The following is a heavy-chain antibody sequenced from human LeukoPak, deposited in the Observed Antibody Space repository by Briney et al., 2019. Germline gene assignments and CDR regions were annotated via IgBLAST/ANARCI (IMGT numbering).Heavy chain of an antibody. D-gene: IGHD2-2*01. CDR3: ARDPGIVVVPAALVDY. V-gene: IGHV3-21*01. CDR1: GFTFSSYS. Sequence: VWSLRLSCAASGFTFSSYSMNWVRQAPGKGLEWVSSISSSSSYIYYADSVKGRFTISRDNAKNSLYLQMNSLRAEDTAVYYCARDPGIVVVPAALVDYWGQGTLVTVFS. CDR2: ISSSSSYI. J-gene: IGHJ4*02.